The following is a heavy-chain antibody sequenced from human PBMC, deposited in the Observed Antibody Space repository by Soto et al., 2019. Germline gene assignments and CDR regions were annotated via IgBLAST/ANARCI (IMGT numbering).Heavy chain of an antibody. V-gene: IGHV3-74*01. CDR3: TIDGRCLGGLSLFEY. CDR1: GFTFSTYW. D-gene: IGHD2-21*02. J-gene: IGHJ4*02. Sequence: GGTLRLSCEASGFTFSTYWMHWVRQAPGKGLEWVSRIFGDGSITNYADSVKGRFTISSDKSKNTLYFQLSSLRIEDTAVYYCTIDGRCLGGLSLFEYWGQRVLVTV. CDR2: IFGDGSIT.